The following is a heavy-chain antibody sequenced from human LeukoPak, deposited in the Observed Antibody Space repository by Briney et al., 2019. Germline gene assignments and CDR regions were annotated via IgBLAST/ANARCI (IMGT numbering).Heavy chain of an antibody. CDR1: GGTFSSYA. Sequence: GASVKVSCKASGGTFSSYAISWVRQAPGQGLEWMGGIIPIFGTANYAQKFQGRVTITADKSTSTAYMELSSLRSEDTAVYYCASVQGYCSGGSCYSRFDYWGQGTLVTVSS. CDR3: ASVQGYCSGGSCYSRFDY. D-gene: IGHD2-15*01. V-gene: IGHV1-69*06. CDR2: IIPIFGTA. J-gene: IGHJ4*02.